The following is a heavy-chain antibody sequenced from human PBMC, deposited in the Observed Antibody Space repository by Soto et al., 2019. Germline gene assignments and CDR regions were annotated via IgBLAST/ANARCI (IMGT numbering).Heavy chain of an antibody. V-gene: IGHV3-33*01. CDR1: GFTFSSYG. CDR3: ARDGERSFYSSGWYYFDY. J-gene: IGHJ4*02. Sequence: GGSLRLSCAASGFTFSSYGMHWVRQAPGKGLEWVAVIWYDGSNKYYADSVKGRFTISRDNSKNTLYLQMNSLRAEDTAVYYCARDGERSFYSSGWYYFDYWGQGTLVTVSS. CDR2: IWYDGSNK. D-gene: IGHD6-19*01.